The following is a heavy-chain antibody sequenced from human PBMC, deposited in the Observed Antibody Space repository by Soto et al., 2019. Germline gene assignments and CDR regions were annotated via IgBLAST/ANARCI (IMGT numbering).Heavy chain of an antibody. V-gene: IGHV1-2*02. J-gene: IGHJ4*02. CDR3: ARQLAYCGGDCYTEPIEY. D-gene: IGHD2-21*02. CDR1: GYTFINYY. Sequence: GASVKVSCKASGYTFINYYIHWVRQAPGQGLEWMGWVNPRSGDTNYARKFQGRVTMTRDTSISTAYMELSRLRSDDTAVYYCARQLAYCGGDCYTEPIEYWGQGTLVTVSS. CDR2: VNPRSGDT.